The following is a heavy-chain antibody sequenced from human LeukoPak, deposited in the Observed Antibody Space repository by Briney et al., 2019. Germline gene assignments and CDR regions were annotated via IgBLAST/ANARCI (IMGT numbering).Heavy chain of an antibody. Sequence: NPGGSLRLSCTASGFTFNSYAMSWVRQAPGKGLEWVSSISAGGATTYYADSVKGRFTISRDNAKNSLYLQMNSLTVEDTAVYYCARDSSSWSYGMDVWGQGTTVTVSS. CDR1: GFTFNSYA. CDR2: ISAGGATT. V-gene: IGHV3-21*01. D-gene: IGHD6-13*01. J-gene: IGHJ6*02. CDR3: ARDSSSWSYGMDV.